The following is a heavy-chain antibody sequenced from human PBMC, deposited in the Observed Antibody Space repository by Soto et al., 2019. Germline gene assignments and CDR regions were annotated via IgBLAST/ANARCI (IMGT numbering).Heavy chain of an antibody. Sequence: QLQLQQWGAGPLRPLETLSLTCGVSGGSFSGYYWAWIRQSPGKGLEWIGEINARGSINYNPSLKSRVSISVDTSKNHCSLNLRSVTAADTAVYYCARESHDILTGPPWVWYFDLWGRGTLVTVSS. D-gene: IGHD3-9*01. V-gene: IGHV4-34*01. CDR2: INARGSI. CDR1: GGSFSGYY. J-gene: IGHJ2*01. CDR3: ARESHDILTGPPWVWYFDL.